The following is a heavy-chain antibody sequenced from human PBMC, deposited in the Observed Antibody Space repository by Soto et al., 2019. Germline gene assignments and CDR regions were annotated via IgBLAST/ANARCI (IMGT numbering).Heavy chain of an antibody. D-gene: IGHD1-26*01. J-gene: IGHJ3*02. CDR2: ISGSGGST. V-gene: IGHV3-23*01. CDR1: GFPCSSYA. Sequence: GGSLRFSCAASGFPCSSYAMSWVRQAPGKGLEWVSAISGSGGSTYYADSVKGRFTISRDNSKNTLYLQMNSLRAEDTAVYYCAKDSYLTAFDIWGQGTMVTVSS. CDR3: AKDSYLTAFDI.